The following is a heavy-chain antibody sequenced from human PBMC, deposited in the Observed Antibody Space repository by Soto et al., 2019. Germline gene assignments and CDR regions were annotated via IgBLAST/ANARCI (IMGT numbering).Heavy chain of an antibody. D-gene: IGHD3-10*01. CDR1: GGTFSSYT. Sequence: EASVKVSCKASGGTFSSYTISWVRQAPGQGLEWMGRIIPILGIANYAQKFQGRVTITADKSTSTAYMELSSLRSEDTAVYYCARGSGHYYYYYGMDVWGQGTTVTVSS. V-gene: IGHV1-69*02. CDR3: ARGSGHYYYYYGMDV. J-gene: IGHJ6*02. CDR2: IIPILGIA.